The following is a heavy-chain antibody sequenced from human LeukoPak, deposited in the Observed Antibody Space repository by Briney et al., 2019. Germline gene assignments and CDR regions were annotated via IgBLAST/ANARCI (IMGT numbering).Heavy chain of an antibody. CDR3: ARDRPETAMVYYFDY. V-gene: IGHV4-61*02. D-gene: IGHD5-18*01. CDR1: GGSISSGSYY. Sequence: PSETLSLTCTVSGGSISSGSYYWSWIRQPAGKGLEWIGRIYTSGSTNYNPSLKSRVTISVDTSKNQFSLKLSSVTAADTAVYYCARDRPETAMVYYFDYWGQGTLVTVSS. CDR2: IYTSGST. J-gene: IGHJ4*02.